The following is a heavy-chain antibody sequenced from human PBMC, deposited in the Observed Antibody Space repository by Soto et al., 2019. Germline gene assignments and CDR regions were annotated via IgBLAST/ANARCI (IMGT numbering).Heavy chain of an antibody. CDR1: GFTFSDYY. V-gene: IGHV3-11*01. CDR2: ISTTGGNT. D-gene: IGHD7-27*01. J-gene: IGHJ4*02. CDR3: AKEGLATAGHWGYFDY. Sequence: GGSLRVSCAASGFTFSDYYMTWIRQAPGKGLEWVSYISTTGGNTYYADSVKGRFTISRDNSKNTLSLLMNSLRAEDTAVYYCAKEGLATAGHWGYFDYWGQGTLVTVSS.